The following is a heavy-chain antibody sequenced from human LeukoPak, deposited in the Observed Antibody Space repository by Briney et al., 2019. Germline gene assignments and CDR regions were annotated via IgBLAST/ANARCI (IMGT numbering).Heavy chain of an antibody. CDR2: MNPNSGNT. J-gene: IGHJ4*02. CDR3: ARGIGGYYDSSGSFDY. V-gene: IGHV1-8*01. CDR1: GYTFTSYD. D-gene: IGHD3-22*01. Sequence: GASVKVSCKASGYTFTSYDINWVRQATGQGLEWMGWMNPNSGNTGYAQKFQGRVTMTRNTSISTAYMELSSLRSEDTAVYYCARGIGGYYDSSGSFDYWGQGTLVTVSS.